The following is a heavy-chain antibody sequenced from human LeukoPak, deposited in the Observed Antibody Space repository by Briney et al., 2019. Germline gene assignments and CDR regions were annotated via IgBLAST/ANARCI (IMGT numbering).Heavy chain of an antibody. CDR1: RFTFSNYG. CDR3: AKDPFYYDILTGPDY. CDR2: IRYDGGNK. J-gene: IGHJ4*02. V-gene: IGHV3-30*02. Sequence: GGSLRLSCAASRFTFSNYGLHWVRQAPGKGLEWVAFIRYDGGNKNYADSVKGRFTISRDNSKNTLYLQMNSLRAEDTAVYYCAKDPFYYDILTGPDYWGQGTLVTVSS. D-gene: IGHD3-9*01.